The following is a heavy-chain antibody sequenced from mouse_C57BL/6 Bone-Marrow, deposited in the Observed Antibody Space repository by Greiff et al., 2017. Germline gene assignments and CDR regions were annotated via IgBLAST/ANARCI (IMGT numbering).Heavy chain of an antibody. CDR1: GYTFTSYW. CDR3: ARIELWDTSYYAMDY. J-gene: IGHJ4*01. D-gene: IGHD1-1*02. CDR2: INPSNGCT. Sequence: QVQLQQPGTELVKPGASVKLSCKASGYTFTSYWMHWVKQRPGQGLEWIGNINPSNGCTNYNEKFKSKATLTVDKSSSTAYMQLSSLTSEDSAVYYGARIELWDTSYYAMDYGGQGTSVTVSS. V-gene: IGHV1-53*01.